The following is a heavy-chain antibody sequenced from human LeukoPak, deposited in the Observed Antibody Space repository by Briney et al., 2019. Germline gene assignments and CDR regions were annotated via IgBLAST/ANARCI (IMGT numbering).Heavy chain of an antibody. CDR1: WFTLNFYI. J-gene: IGHJ4*02. CDR2: ISSSSSSI. CDR3: AKTYYYDSSGYFDY. Sequence: GGAPLIPFSASWFTLNFYIISRGRPGPREGGGGGSSISSSSSSIYYADSVKGRFTISRDNSKNTLYLQMYSLRAEDTAVYYCAKTYYYDSSGYFDYWGQGTLVTVSS. D-gene: IGHD3-22*01. V-gene: IGHV3-21*01.